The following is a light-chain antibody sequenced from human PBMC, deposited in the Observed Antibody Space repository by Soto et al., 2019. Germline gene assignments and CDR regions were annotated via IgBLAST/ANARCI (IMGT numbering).Light chain of an antibody. Sequence: DIQMTQSPSSLSASVGDRVTIICWASQGISNSLAWYQQEPGKVPKLLIYDASTLQSGVSSRFSGSGSGTDFTLTISSLQPEDVATYYCQKYDSAPEAFGQGTKVEIK. CDR3: QKYDSAPEA. CDR1: QGISNS. J-gene: IGKJ1*01. V-gene: IGKV1-27*01. CDR2: DAS.